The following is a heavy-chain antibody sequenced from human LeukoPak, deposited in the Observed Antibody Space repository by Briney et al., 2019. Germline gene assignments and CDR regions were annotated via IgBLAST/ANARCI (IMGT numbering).Heavy chain of an antibody. CDR1: GFTLSSYG. CDR2: ISYDGSNK. J-gene: IGHJ5*02. Sequence: GGSLRLSCAASGFTLSSYGMHWVRQAPGKGLEWVAVISYDGSNKYYADSVKGRFTISRDNSKNTLYPQMNSLRAEDTAVYYCAKSYSWVTTSPWFDPWGQGTLVTVSS. CDR3: AKSYSWVTTSPWFDP. D-gene: IGHD4-17*01. V-gene: IGHV3-30*18.